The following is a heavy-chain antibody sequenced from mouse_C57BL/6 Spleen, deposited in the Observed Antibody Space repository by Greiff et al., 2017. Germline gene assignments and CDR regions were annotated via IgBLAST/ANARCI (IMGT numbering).Heavy chain of an antibody. J-gene: IGHJ4*01. Sequence: VQLKQSGPELVKPGASVKISCKASGYSFTDYNMNWVKQSNGKSLEWIGVINPNYGTNSYNQKFKGKATLTVDQSSSTAYMQLNSLTSEDSAVYYCARVEDYDGDAMDYWGQGTSATVSS. CDR2: INPNYGTN. CDR1: GYSFTDYN. V-gene: IGHV1-39*01. CDR3: ARVEDYDGDAMDY. D-gene: IGHD2-4*01.